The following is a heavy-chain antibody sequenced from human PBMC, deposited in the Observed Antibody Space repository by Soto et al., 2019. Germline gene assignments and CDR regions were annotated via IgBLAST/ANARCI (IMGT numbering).Heavy chain of an antibody. Sequence: QVQLVQSGAEVKEPGASVKVSCKTSGYTFTGYHIQWVRQAPGQGLEWMGWINTNTGDTNYAQKFQGWVTMTRDTSINTTYVQLSRLTSDDTAVYYCARGVGASNWFDPWGQGTLVTVSS. CDR1: GYTFTGYH. J-gene: IGHJ5*02. V-gene: IGHV1-2*04. CDR2: INTNTGDT. CDR3: ARGVGASNWFDP. D-gene: IGHD1-26*01.